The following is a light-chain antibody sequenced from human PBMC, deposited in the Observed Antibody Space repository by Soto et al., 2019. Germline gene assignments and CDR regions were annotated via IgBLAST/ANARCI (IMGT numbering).Light chain of an antibody. V-gene: IGLV2-14*01. J-gene: IGLJ2*01. CDR3: SSYTSSGTLVV. CDR2: DVS. CDR1: SSDVGGYNY. Sequence: QSVLTQPASVSGSPGQSITISCTGTSSDVGGYNYVSWYQQHPGKAPKLMIYDVSNRPSGVSNRFSGSKSGNTASLTISGLQAEDEADYYCSSYTSSGTLVVFGGGTKLTAL.